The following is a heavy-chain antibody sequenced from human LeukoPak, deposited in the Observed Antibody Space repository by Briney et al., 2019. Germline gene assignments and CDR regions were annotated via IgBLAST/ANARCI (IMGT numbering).Heavy chain of an antibody. J-gene: IGHJ4*02. CDR3: ARAPFMITFGGVITRTYFDY. CDR2: INHSGST. CDR1: GGSFSGYY. Sequence: SETLSLTCAVYGGSFSGYYWSWIRQPPGKGLEWIGEINHSGSTNYNPSLKSRVTISVDTSKNQFSLKLSSVTAADTAVYYCARAPFMITFGGVITRTYFDYWGQGTLVTVSS. D-gene: IGHD3-16*02. V-gene: IGHV4-34*01.